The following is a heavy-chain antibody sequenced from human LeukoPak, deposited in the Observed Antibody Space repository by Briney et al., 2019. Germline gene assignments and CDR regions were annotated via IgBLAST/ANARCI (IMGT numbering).Heavy chain of an antibody. CDR3: ARLNGGY. Sequence: PSETLSLTCTVSGGSISSYYWSWIRQPPGKGLEWIGYIDYSGSTNYNPFLRSRVTISVDRSKNQFSLKVRSVTAADTAVYYCARLNGGYWGQGTLVTVSS. D-gene: IGHD1-1*01. J-gene: IGHJ4*02. CDR2: IDYSGST. CDR1: GGSISSYY. V-gene: IGHV4-59*08.